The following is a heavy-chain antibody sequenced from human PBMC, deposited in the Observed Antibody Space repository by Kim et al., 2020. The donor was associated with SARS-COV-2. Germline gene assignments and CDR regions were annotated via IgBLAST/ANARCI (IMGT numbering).Heavy chain of an antibody. J-gene: IGHJ2*01. V-gene: IGHV3-30*01. D-gene: IGHD6-13*01. Sequence: GRFTISRDNSKNTLYLQMNSLRAEDTAVYYCARGRRIAAAGTGGYWYFDLWGRGTLVTVSS. CDR3: ARGRRIAAAGTGGYWYFDL.